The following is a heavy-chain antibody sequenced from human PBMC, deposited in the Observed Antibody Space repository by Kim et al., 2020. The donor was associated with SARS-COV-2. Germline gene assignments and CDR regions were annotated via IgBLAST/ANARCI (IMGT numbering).Heavy chain of an antibody. Sequence: YSGGSTNYADSVKGRFTISRDISNNPLYLQMNSLRVEDTAVYYCARRFGDYWGQGTLVTVSS. V-gene: IGHV3-53*01. J-gene: IGHJ4*02. CDR2: YSGGST. D-gene: IGHD3-10*01. CDR3: ARRFGDY.